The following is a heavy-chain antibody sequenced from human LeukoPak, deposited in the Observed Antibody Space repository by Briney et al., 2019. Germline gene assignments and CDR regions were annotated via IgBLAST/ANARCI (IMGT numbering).Heavy chain of an antibody. CDR1: GGSISSYY. Sequence: SETLSLTCTVSGGSISSYYWSWIRQPPGKGLEWIGCIYHSGNTNYNPSLKSRPTISLDTSKNQLSLKLSSVTAADTAVYYCARHLQCLYYYMDVWGKGTTVTVSS. CDR2: IYHSGNT. D-gene: IGHD6-19*01. J-gene: IGHJ6*03. CDR3: ARHLQCLYYYMDV. V-gene: IGHV4-59*08.